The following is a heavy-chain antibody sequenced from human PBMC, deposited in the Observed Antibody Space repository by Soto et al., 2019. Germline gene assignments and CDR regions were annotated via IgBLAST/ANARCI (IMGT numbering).Heavy chain of an antibody. CDR1: GFTFSSYE. D-gene: IGHD2-2*01. CDR3: ARDGGGICSSTSCYLLSFDY. Sequence: EVQLVESGGGLVQPGGSLRLSCAASGFTFSSYEMNWVRQAPGKGLEWVSYISSSGSTIYYADSVKGRFTISRDNAKNSLYLQMNSLGAEDTAVYYCARDGGGICSSTSCYLLSFDYWGQGTLVTVSS. V-gene: IGHV3-48*03. J-gene: IGHJ4*02. CDR2: ISSSGSTI.